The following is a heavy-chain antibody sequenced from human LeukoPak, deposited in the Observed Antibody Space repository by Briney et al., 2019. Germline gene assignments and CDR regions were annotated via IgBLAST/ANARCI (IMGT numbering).Heavy chain of an antibody. CDR1: GGTFSSYA. CDR2: IIPIFGTA. D-gene: IGHD2-2*01. Sequence: ASVKVSCKASGGTFSSYAISWVRQAPGQGLEWMGGIIPIFGTADYAQKFQGRVTITADESTSTAYTELSSLRSEDTAVYYCARSGDIVVVPAAFVVGDNNWFDPWGQGTLVTVSS. CDR3: ARSGDIVVVPAAFVVGDNNWFDP. V-gene: IGHV1-69*13. J-gene: IGHJ5*02.